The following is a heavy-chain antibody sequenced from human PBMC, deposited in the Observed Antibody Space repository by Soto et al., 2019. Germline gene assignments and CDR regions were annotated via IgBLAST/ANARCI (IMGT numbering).Heavy chain of an antibody. V-gene: IGHV3-23*01. CDR2: ISGSGSDT. CDR1: GLTFSSYV. CDR3: AKRREEGYFDL. Sequence: EVHLLESGGGSVQPGGSLRLSCAASGLTFSSYVMGWVRQAPGKGLEWVSAISGSGSDTYYAVSVKGRFTISRDNSKNSRDEHTGRLCGVDAAGDYGAKRREEGYFDLWGRGTLVTVSS. J-gene: IGHJ2*01.